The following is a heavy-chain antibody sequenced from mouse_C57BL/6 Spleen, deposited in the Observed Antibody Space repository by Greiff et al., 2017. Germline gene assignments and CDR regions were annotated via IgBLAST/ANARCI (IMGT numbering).Heavy chain of an antibody. CDR3: ARGSSTRGFDY. D-gene: IGHD1-1*01. V-gene: IGHV5-16*01. CDR1: GFTFSDYY. CDR2: INYDVSST. Sequence: DVHLVESEGGLVHPGSSMKLSCTASGFTFSDYYMAWVRPVPEKGLEWVANINYDVSSTYYLDSLKSRFIISRDNAKNILYLQMSSLKSEDTATYYCARGSSTRGFDYWGQGTTLTVSS. J-gene: IGHJ2*01.